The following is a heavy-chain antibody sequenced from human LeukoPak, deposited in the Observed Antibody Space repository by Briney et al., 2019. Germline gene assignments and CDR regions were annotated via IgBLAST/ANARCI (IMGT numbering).Heavy chain of an antibody. J-gene: IGHJ5*02. V-gene: IGHV4-4*07. Sequence: PSETLSLTCTASNGSISSYFWSWIRQPAGKGLQWIGRVYTSGSTNYNPSLKSRVTMSVDTSKNQFSLRLSSVTAADTAVYYCVRAPSGSGGCNWFDPWGQGTLVTVSS. CDR3: VRAPSGSGGCNWFDP. CDR1: NGSISSYF. D-gene: IGHD1-26*01. CDR2: VYTSGST.